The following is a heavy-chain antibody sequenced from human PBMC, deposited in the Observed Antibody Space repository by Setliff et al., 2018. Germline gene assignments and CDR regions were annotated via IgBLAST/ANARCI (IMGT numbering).Heavy chain of an antibody. CDR2: TYYSGST. V-gene: IGHV4-39*07. CDR1: GASVSGNSYY. J-gene: IGHJ4*02. CDR3: ARAPRYFDPTGSYLDF. Sequence: PSETLSLTCTVSGASVSGNSYYWGWIRQPPGKGLEWIASTYYSGSTYYNPSLKSRVTISVDTSKNQFSLKLTSVTAADTAVYYCARAPRYFDPTGSYLDFWGQGTLVTVSS. D-gene: IGHD3-22*01.